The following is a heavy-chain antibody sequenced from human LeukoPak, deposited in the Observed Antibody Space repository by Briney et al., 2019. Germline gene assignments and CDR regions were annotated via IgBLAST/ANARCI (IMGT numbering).Heavy chain of an antibody. Sequence: GGSLRLSCAASGFAFSSYSMNWVRQAPGKGLEWVSLITSTSTIYYADSVKGRFTISRDNVKSSLYLQMNSLTDEDTAVYYCARGEGLTYFFDYWGQGTLVSVSS. V-gene: IGHV3-48*02. CDR2: ITSTSTI. CDR3: ARGEGLTYFFDY. J-gene: IGHJ4*02. D-gene: IGHD3-9*01. CDR1: GFAFSSYS.